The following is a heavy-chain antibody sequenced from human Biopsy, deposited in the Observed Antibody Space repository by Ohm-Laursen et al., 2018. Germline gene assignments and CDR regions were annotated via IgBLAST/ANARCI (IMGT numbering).Heavy chain of an antibody. CDR1: GGSINSANYF. J-gene: IGHJ2*01. Sequence: SQTLSLTCRVSGGSINSANYFWAWIRQHPGKGLEWIGYISHTGSTHSNPSLKGRITISIDTSENHFSLKLRSATATDTAVYYCVREPKTGTAEAWYFDLWGRGTLVTVSS. V-gene: IGHV4-31*03. CDR2: ISHTGST. D-gene: IGHD3-9*01. CDR3: VREPKTGTAEAWYFDL.